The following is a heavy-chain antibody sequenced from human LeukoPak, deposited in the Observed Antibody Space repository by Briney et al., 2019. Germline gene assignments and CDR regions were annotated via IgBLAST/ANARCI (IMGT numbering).Heavy chain of an antibody. D-gene: IGHD6-13*01. J-gene: IGHJ5*02. CDR3: ARGDRYSSRNWFDP. V-gene: IGHV4-39*07. CDR2: IYYSGST. CDR1: GGSISSSSYY. Sequence: PSETLSLTCTVSGGSISSSSYYWGWIRQPPGRGLEWIGSIYYSGSTYYNPSLKSRVTISVDTSKNQFSLKLSSVTAADTAVYYCARGDRYSSRNWFDPWGQGTLVTVSS.